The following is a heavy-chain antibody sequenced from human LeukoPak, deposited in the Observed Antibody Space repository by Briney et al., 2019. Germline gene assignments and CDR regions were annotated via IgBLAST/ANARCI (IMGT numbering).Heavy chain of an antibody. D-gene: IGHD2-2*01. CDR2: IWYDGSNK. CDR3: AKEEAPYAPFDY. CDR1: GFTFSSYG. V-gene: IGHV3-33*06. Sequence: PGGSLRLSCAASGFTFSSYGMHWVRQAPGKGLEWVAVIWYDGSNKYYADSVKGRFTISRDNSKNTLYLQMNSLRAEDTAVYYCAKEEAPYAPFDYWGQGTLVTVSS. J-gene: IGHJ4*02.